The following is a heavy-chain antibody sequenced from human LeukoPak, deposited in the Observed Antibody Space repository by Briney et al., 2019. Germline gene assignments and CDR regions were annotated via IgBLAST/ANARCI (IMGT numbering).Heavy chain of an antibody. Sequence: GGSLRLSCAASGFTFSFYSMDWVRQAPGKGLEWVSHISTTSSTIYYADSVGGRFTISRDNAKNSLYLQMNSLRADDTAVYFCTTGYSSGWYNEGNYWGQGTLVTVSS. CDR3: TTGYSSGWYNEGNY. CDR1: GFTFSFYS. V-gene: IGHV3-48*01. J-gene: IGHJ4*02. D-gene: IGHD6-19*01. CDR2: ISTTSSTI.